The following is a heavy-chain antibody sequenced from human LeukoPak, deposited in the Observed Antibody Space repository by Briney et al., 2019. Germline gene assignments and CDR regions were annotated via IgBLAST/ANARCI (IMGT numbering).Heavy chain of an antibody. V-gene: IGHV4-61*09. CDR2: IHISGST. Sequence: SETLSLTCTVSGGSISSGSYCWSWIRQPAGKGLEWIGHIHISGSTNYNPSLKSRVTISVDTSKNQFSLKLSSVTAADTAVYYCARHRSGWLQSSFDYWGQGTLVTVSS. CDR3: ARHRSGWLQSSFDY. CDR1: GGSISSGSYC. D-gene: IGHD5-24*01. J-gene: IGHJ4*02.